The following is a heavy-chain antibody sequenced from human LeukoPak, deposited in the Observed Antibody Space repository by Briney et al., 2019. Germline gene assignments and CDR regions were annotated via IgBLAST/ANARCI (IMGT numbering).Heavy chain of an antibody. CDR1: DDSFSSHY. V-gene: IGHV4-59*11. Sequence: SETLSLTCAVSDDSFSSHYWTWIRQPPGKGLEWIGYISYIGSTNYNPSLKSRVTISIDTSKNQFSLKLTSVTAADTAVYYYARDLVTVTKGFDIWGQGTMVSVSS. CDR2: ISYIGST. D-gene: IGHD4-17*01. CDR3: ARDLVTVTKGFDI. J-gene: IGHJ3*02.